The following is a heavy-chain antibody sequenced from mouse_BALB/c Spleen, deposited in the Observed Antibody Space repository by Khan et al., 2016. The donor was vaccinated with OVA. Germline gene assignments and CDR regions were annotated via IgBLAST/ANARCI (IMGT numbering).Heavy chain of an antibody. CDR3: GRHDYDYDYGYFDV. CDR2: ISSGGSYT. J-gene: IGHJ1*01. Sequence: EVELVESGGDLVKPGGSLKLSCAASGFTFSSYGMSWVRQTPDKRLEWVATISSGGSYTYYPHSVKGRFTIFRDNAKNTLYLQMSSLKSEDTAMYSCGRHDYDYDYGYFDVWGAGTTVTVSS. D-gene: IGHD2-4*01. CDR1: GFTFSSYG. V-gene: IGHV5-6*01.